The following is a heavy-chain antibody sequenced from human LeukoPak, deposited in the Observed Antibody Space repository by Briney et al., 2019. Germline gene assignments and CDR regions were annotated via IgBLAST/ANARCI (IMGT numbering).Heavy chain of an antibody. J-gene: IGHJ5*02. CDR1: GYSISSGYY. CDR3: ARGQRRGYSYGYNWFDP. CDR2: IYHGGTT. Sequence: PSETLSLTCTVSGYSISSGYYWGWIRQPPGKGREWIGIIYHGGTTYYNPSLKSRVTISVDTSYNQFSLRLSSVTAADTAVYYCARGQRRGYSYGYNWFDPWGQGTLVTVSS. D-gene: IGHD5-18*01. V-gene: IGHV4-38-2*02.